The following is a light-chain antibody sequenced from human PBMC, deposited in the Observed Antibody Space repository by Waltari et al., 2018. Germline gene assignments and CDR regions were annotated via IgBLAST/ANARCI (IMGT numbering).Light chain of an antibody. CDR2: VNSDGSH. CDR1: SGHSSNI. J-gene: IGLJ3*02. V-gene: IGLV4-69*01. Sequence: QLVLTQSPSASASLGASVKLTCTLSSGHSSNIIAWLQQQPEKGPRYLMKVNSDGSHSQGDEIPCRFSGSSSGAERYLTIPTVQSEDEADYYCQTGGHGTWVFGGGTKLTVL. CDR3: QTGGHGTWV.